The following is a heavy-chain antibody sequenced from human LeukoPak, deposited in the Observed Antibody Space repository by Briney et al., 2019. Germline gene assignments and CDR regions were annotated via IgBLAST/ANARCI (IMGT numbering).Heavy chain of an antibody. CDR1: GGSISSYY. CDR3: ARGDVALDY. Sequence: SETLSLTCTVSGGSISSYYWSWIRQPPGKGLEWIGYIYYSGSTNYNPSLKSRVTISVDTSKNQFSLKLSSVTAADTAVYYCARGDVALDYWGQGTLVTLSS. CDR2: IYYSGST. D-gene: IGHD2-21*01. V-gene: IGHV4-59*01. J-gene: IGHJ4*02.